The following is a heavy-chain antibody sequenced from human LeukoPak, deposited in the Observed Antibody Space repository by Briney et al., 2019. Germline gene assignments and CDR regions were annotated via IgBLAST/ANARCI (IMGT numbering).Heavy chain of an antibody. V-gene: IGHV3-21*01. J-gene: IGHJ6*03. D-gene: IGHD1-26*01. CDR3: ARDPYSGGYGADYYYYMDV. CDR1: GFIFSSYN. Sequence: GGSLRLSCSASGFIFSSYNMNWVRQAPGQALEWVSSITSSSSHTFYADSVRGRYTIFRDNAQNSPYLQMDSLTAEDTAVYYCARDPYSGGYGADYYYYMDVWGKGTTVTVSS. CDR2: ITSSSSHT.